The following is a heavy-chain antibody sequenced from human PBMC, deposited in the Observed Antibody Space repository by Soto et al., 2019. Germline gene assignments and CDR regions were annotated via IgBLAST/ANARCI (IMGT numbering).Heavy chain of an antibody. CDR3: ARHPERIAQIGWFDP. CDR2: IIPILGIA. D-gene: IGHD6-13*01. CDR1: GGTFSSYT. J-gene: IGHJ5*02. Sequence: SVKVSCKASGGTFSSYTISWVRQAPGQGLEWMGRIIPILGIANYAQKFQGRVTITADKSTSTAYMELSSLRSEDTAVYYCARHPERIAQIGWFDPWGQGTLVTVSS. V-gene: IGHV1-69*02.